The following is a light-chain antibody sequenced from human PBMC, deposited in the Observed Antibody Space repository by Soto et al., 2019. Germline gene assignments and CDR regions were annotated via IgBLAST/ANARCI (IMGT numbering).Light chain of an antibody. Sequence: QSVLKQPPSVSAAPGQTVTISCSGSSSNIGNNYVSWYQQLPGTAPKLLIYDNNKRPSGIPDRFSGSKSGTSATLGITGLQTGDEADYYCGTWDSSLSADVVFGGGTKLTVL. CDR1: SSNIGNNY. CDR3: GTWDSSLSADVV. J-gene: IGLJ2*01. CDR2: DNN. V-gene: IGLV1-51*01.